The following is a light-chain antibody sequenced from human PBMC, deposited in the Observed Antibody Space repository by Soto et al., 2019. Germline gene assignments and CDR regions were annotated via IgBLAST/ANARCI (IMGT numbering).Light chain of an antibody. CDR3: QQYGSSEYT. Sequence: EIVLTQSPGTLALSPGERGTLSCRASQSVSSSYFAWYQQKPGQAPRLLIYGASNRATGIPDRFSGSGSGTDFTLTINRLEPEDFAVYYCQQYGSSEYTFGQGTKLEIK. CDR2: GAS. CDR1: QSVSSSY. J-gene: IGKJ2*01. V-gene: IGKV3-20*01.